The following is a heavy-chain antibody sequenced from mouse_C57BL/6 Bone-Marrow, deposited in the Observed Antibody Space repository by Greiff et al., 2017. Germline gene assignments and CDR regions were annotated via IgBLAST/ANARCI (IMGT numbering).Heavy chain of an antibody. CDR2: INPSSGYT. CDR1: GYTFTSYW. J-gene: IGHJ1*03. V-gene: IGHV1-7*01. Sequence: VQLQESGAELAKPGASVKLSCKASGYTFTSYWMHWVKQRPGQGLEWIGYINPSSGYTKYNQKFKDKATLTADKSSSTAYMQLSSLTYEYSAVYYCARWITTSTGYFDVWGTGTTVTVSS. CDR3: ARWITTSTGYFDV. D-gene: IGHD1-1*01.